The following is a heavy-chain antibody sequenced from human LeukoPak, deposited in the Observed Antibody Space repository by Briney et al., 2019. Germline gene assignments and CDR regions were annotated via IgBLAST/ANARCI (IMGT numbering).Heavy chain of an antibody. CDR1: GGSISSYY. CDR2: IYTSGST. J-gene: IGHJ6*03. CDR3: ARHGWGTVRDMDV. V-gene: IGHV4-4*09. D-gene: IGHD3-10*01. Sequence: PSETLSLTCTVSGGSISSYYWSWIRQPPGKGLGWIGYIYTSGSTNYNPSLKSRVTISVDTSKNQFSLKLSSVTAADTAVYYCARHGWGTVRDMDVWGKGTTVTVSS.